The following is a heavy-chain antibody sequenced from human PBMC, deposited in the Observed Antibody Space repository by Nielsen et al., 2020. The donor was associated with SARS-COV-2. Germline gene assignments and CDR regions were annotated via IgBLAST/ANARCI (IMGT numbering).Heavy chain of an antibody. Sequence: SETLSLTCTVSGGSISSGGYYWSWIRQHPRKGLEWIGYIYYSGSTYYNPSLKSRVTISVDTSKNQFSLKLSSVTAADTAVYYCARGAYDFWSGYSTYYFDYWGQGTLVTVSS. D-gene: IGHD3-3*01. J-gene: IGHJ4*02. CDR1: GGSISSGGYY. CDR3: ARGAYDFWSGYSTYYFDY. CDR2: IYYSGST. V-gene: IGHV4-31*03.